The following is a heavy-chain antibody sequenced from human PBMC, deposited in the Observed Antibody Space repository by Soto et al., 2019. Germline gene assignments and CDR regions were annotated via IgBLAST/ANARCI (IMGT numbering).Heavy chain of an antibody. Sequence: QVQLVESGGGVVQPGRSLRLSCAASGFTFSSYGMHWVRQAPGKGLEWVAVIWYDGSNKYYADSVKGRFTISRDNSKNTLYLQMNSLGAEDTAVYYCARVSGWYGGYYYGMDVWGQGTTVTVSS. D-gene: IGHD6-19*01. J-gene: IGHJ6*02. V-gene: IGHV3-33*01. CDR2: IWYDGSNK. CDR3: ARVSGWYGGYYYGMDV. CDR1: GFTFSSYG.